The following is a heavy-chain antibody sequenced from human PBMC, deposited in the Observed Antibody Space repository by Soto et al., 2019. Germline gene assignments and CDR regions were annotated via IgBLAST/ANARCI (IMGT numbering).Heavy chain of an antibody. J-gene: IGHJ1*01. V-gene: IGHV1-69*02. Sequence: QVQLVQSGAEVKKPGSSVKVSCKASGGTFSSYTISWVRQAPGQGLELMGRIIPILGIANYAQKFQGRVTITAEKSTSTAYMELSSLRSEDTAGYYCASPGLALYSSGWYQHWGQGTLVTVSS. CDR3: ASPGLALYSSGWYQH. CDR1: GGTFSSYT. D-gene: IGHD6-19*01. CDR2: IIPILGIA.